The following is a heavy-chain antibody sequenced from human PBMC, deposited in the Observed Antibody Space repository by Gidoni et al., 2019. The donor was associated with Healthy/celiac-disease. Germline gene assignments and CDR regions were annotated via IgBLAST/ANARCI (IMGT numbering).Heavy chain of an antibody. CDR1: GFTFSRYS. D-gene: IGHD2-15*01. CDR2: ISSSSSYI. CDR3: ARVCGGGSCYPPSDAFDI. Sequence: LVKPGGSLRLSCAASGFTFSRYSMNWVRQAPGKGLEWVSSISSSSSYIYYADSVKGRFTISRDNAKNSLYLQMNSLRAEDTAVYYCARVCGGGSCYPPSDAFDIWGQGTMVTVSS. V-gene: IGHV3-21*01. J-gene: IGHJ3*02.